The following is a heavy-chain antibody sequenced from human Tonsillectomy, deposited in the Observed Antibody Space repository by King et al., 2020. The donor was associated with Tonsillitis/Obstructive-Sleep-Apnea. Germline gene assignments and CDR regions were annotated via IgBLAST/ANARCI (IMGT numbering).Heavy chain of an antibody. J-gene: IGHJ4*02. CDR1: GFTFSSYA. V-gene: IGHV3-64D*06. CDR3: VKEARLSAPFDY. Sequence: VQLVESGGGLVQPGGFLRLSCSASGFTFSSYAMHWCRQAPGEGLEYVSAIMSNVGSTFYAYSVKGRLTISRDNSKNRLYLQMSSLRAEDTAVYYCVKEARLSAPFDYWGQGTLVTVSS. CDR2: IMSNVGST.